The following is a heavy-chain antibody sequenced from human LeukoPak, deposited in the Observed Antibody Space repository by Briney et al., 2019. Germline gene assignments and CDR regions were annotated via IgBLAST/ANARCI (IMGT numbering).Heavy chain of an antibody. CDR2: IYISGST. J-gene: IGHJ4*02. CDR1: GASISSYY. V-gene: IGHV4-4*07. Sequence: PSETLSLTCTVSGASISSYYWSWIRQPAGKGLEWIGRIYISGSTDYNPSLKSRLTMSTDTSKNQLSLKLNSVTAADTAVYYCARDDVDTPTFDYWGQGILVTVSS. CDR3: ARDDVDTPTFDY. D-gene: IGHD5-18*01.